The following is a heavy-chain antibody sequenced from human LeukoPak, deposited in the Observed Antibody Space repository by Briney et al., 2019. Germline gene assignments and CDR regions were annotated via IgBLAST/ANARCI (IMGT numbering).Heavy chain of an antibody. CDR2: ISGGSTST. D-gene: IGHD1-14*01. V-gene: IGHV3-23*01. CDR1: GFTFSSYA. Sequence: GGSLRLSCAASGFTFSSYAMSWVRQSPRKGLEWVSAISGGSTSTYYADSVKGRITISRDNSKNTLFLQMNSLRAEDTAVYYCAKDRYLDCWGQGTLVIVSS. J-gene: IGHJ4*02. CDR3: AKDRYLDC.